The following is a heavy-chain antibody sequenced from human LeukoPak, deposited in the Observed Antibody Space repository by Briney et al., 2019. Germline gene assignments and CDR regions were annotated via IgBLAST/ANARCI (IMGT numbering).Heavy chain of an antibody. Sequence: GGSLRLSCTASGFTLSSYAMSWVRQAPGEGLEWVSTISGRADNTNYAEAVKGRFTISRDNSKNTMYLQMNSLRAEDTAVYYCAKQGFGCWGQGTLVTVSS. CDR1: GFTLSSYA. J-gene: IGHJ4*02. CDR3: AKQGFGC. CDR2: ISGRADNT. V-gene: IGHV3-23*01.